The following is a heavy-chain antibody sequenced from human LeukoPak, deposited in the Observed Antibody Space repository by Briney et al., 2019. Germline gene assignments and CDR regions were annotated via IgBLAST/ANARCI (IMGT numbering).Heavy chain of an antibody. CDR2: IKKDGSEK. CDR1: GFTFSSHR. D-gene: IGHD1-26*01. V-gene: IGHV3-7*03. J-gene: IGHJ4*02. CDR3: AKGSGSYLSPLYYFDY. Sequence: GGSLRLSCAASGFTFSSHRMSWVRQAPGKGLEWVANIKKDGSEKYYVDSVKGRFTISRDNAKTSLYLQMNSLRAEDTAVYYCAKGSGSYLSPLYYFDYWGQGTLVTASS.